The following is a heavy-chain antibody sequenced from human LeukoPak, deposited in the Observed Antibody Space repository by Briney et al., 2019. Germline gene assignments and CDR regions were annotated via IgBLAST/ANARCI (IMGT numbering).Heavy chain of an antibody. J-gene: IGHJ3*02. V-gene: IGHV4-59*08. CDR2: IYYSGST. Sequence: SETLSLTCSVSGGSFSTYYWSWIRQPPGKGLEWIGYIYYSGSTDYNPSLKSRATILVDTSKNQFSLKLSSVTAADTALYYCARHSSYYYYLDIWGQGTIVTVSS. CDR1: GGSFSTYY. D-gene: IGHD3-22*01. CDR3: ARHSSYYYYLDI.